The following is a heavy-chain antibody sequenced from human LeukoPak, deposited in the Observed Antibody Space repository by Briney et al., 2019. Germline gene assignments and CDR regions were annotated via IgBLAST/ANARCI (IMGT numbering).Heavy chain of an antibody. CDR2: ISWDGGST. Sequence: GGSLRLSCEASGFXFDDYTIHWVRQAPGKGLEWVSLISWDGGSTYYADSVKGRFTISRDNRKNSLYLQMNSLRTEDTALYYCAKDSGYDFSGWYFDLWGRGTLVTVSS. D-gene: IGHD5-12*01. V-gene: IGHV3-43*01. J-gene: IGHJ2*01. CDR1: GFXFDDYT. CDR3: AKDSGYDFSGWYFDL.